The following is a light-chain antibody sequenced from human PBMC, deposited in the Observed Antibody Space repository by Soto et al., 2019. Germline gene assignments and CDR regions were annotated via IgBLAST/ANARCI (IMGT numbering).Light chain of an antibody. CDR1: QSVSSN. V-gene: IGKV3-15*01. J-gene: IGKJ4*01. CDR2: WAS. Sequence: EIVMTQSPATLSVSPGERATLSCRASQSVSSNLAWYQQKPGQAPRLLIYWASTRESGVPDRFSGSGSGTDVTLTISSLQAEDVAVYYCQQYYSTPLTFGGGTKVEIK. CDR3: QQYYSTPLT.